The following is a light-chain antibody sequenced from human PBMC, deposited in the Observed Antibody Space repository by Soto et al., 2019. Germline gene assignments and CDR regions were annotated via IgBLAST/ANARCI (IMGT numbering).Light chain of an antibody. CDR3: QQSYRTPVT. V-gene: IGKV1-39*01. J-gene: IGKJ4*01. CDR1: QSISSF. CDR2: AAS. Sequence: IQMTQSPSSLSASVGDRVTITCRASQSISSFLNWYQQRPGKAPKLLIYAASSLQGGVPSRFSGNGSWPELNLPISSLQPEDFATYYCQQSYRTPVTFGGGTKVEIE.